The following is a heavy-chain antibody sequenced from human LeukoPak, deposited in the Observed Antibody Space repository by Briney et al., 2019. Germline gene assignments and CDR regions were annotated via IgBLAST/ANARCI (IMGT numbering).Heavy chain of an antibody. CDR1: GFSFISYG. J-gene: IGHJ4*02. CDR3: AKRPSDYGDYVTYFDY. V-gene: IGHV3-30*18. Sequence: GGSLRLSCAASGFSFISYGMHWVRQAPGKGLEWVGVISDDGRNKKYADSVKGRFTISRDNSKDTLYLQMNSLRDEDSAVYYCAKRPSDYGDYVTYFDYWGQGTLVTVSS. D-gene: IGHD4-17*01. CDR2: ISDDGRNK.